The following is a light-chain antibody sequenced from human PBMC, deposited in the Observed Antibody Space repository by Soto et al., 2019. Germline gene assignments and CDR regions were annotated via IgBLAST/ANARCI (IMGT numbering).Light chain of an antibody. CDR1: SGHSSYA. Sequence: QPVLTQSPSASASLGASVKFTCTLSSGHSSYAIAWHQQQPEKGPRYLMKLNSDGSHNKGDGIPDRFSGSSSGAERYLTISSLPSEDEADYYCQTWDTGSVIFGGGTQLTVL. CDR3: QTWDTGSVI. J-gene: IGLJ2*01. V-gene: IGLV4-69*01. CDR2: LNSDGSH.